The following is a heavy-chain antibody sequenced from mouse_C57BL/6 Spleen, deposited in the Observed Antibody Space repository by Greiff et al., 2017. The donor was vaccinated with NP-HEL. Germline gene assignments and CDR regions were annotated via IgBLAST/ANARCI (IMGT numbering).Heavy chain of an antibody. CDR3: ARWGSYYGYAMDD. CDR2: IYPRDGST. J-gene: IGHJ4*01. CDR1: GYTFTDYT. Sequence: QVQLQQSDAELVKPGASVKISCKASGYTFTDYTIHWMKQRPEQGLEWIGYIYPRDGSTKYNEKFKGKATLTADKSSSTAYMQLISLTSEDSAVYFCARWGSYYGYAMDDWGQGTSVTVSS. D-gene: IGHD1-1*02. V-gene: IGHV1-78*01.